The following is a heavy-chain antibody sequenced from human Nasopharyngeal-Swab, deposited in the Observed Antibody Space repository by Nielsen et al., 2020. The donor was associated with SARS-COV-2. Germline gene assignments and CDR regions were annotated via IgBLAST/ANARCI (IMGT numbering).Heavy chain of an antibody. CDR3: AKDLGVGYYDSSGYYSDAFDI. CDR2: ISYDGSNK. Sequence: VRQAPGKGLEWVAVISYDGSNKYYADSVKGRFTISRDNSKNTLYLQMNSLRAKDTAVYYCAKDLGVGYYDSSGYYSDAFDIWGQGTMVTVSS. D-gene: IGHD3-22*01. J-gene: IGHJ3*02. V-gene: IGHV3-30*18.